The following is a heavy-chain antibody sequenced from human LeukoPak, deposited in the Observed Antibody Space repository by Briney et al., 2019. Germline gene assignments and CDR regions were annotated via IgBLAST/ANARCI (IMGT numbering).Heavy chain of an antibody. CDR3: ARVIQGSSALMVFDY. Sequence: PSETLSLTCTVSGGSISSGDYYWSWIRQPPGKGLEWIGYIYYSGSTYYNPSLKSRVTISVDTSKNQFSLKLSSVTAADTAVYYCARVIQGSSALMVFDYWRQGTLVTVSS. J-gene: IGHJ4*02. V-gene: IGHV4-30-4*08. D-gene: IGHD6-6*01. CDR2: IYYSGST. CDR1: GGSISSGDYY.